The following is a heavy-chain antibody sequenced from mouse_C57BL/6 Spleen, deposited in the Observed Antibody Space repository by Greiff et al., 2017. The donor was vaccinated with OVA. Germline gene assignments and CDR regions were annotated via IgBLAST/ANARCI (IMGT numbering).Heavy chain of an antibody. D-gene: IGHD2-4*01. J-gene: IGHJ4*01. CDR3: ALYYDYEGDYYAMDY. CDR1: GFNINDYY. Sequence: EVQLQQSGAELVKPGASVKLSCTASGFNINDYYMHWVKQRTEQGLEWIGRIDPEDGETKYAPKFQGKATITADTSSNTAYLQLSSLTSEDTAVYYFALYYDYEGDYYAMDYWGQGTSVTVSS. CDR2: IDPEDGET. V-gene: IGHV14-2*01.